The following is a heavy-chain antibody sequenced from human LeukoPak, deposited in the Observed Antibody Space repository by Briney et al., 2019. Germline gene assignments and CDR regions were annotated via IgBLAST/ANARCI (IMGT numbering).Heavy chain of an antibody. Sequence: ASVKVSCKASGYTFTSYYMHWVRQAPGQGLEWMGIINPSGGSTSYAQKFQGRVTMTRGMSTSTVYMELSSLRSEDTAVYYCARGVLAYCGGDCVYFDYWGQGTLVTVSS. D-gene: IGHD2-21*02. CDR3: ARGVLAYCGGDCVYFDY. CDR1: GYTFTSYY. CDR2: INPSGGST. J-gene: IGHJ4*02. V-gene: IGHV1-46*01.